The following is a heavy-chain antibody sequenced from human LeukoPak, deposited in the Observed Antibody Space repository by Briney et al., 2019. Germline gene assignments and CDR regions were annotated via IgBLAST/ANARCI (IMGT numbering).Heavy chain of an antibody. CDR2: ISSDGRST. Sequence: GRSLRLSCVDSGTTFSSDWMHWVRQAPGKGPVWISRISSDGRSTTYADSVKGRFTISRDNAKNTLFLHMNSLRVEDTALYYCASHSGMAVWGQGTTVTVSS. CDR3: ASHSGMAV. J-gene: IGHJ6*02. CDR1: GTTFSSDW. V-gene: IGHV3-74*01.